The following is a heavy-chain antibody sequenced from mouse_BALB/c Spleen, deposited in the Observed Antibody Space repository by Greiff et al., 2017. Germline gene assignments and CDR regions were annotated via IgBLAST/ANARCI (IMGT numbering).Heavy chain of an antibody. Sequence: EVKLQESGPSLVKPSQTLSLTCSVTGDSITSGYWNWIRKFPGNKLEYMGYISYSGSTYYNPSLKSRISITRDTSKNQYYLQLNSVTTEDTATYYCARGYYGSSYWYFDVWGAGTTVTVSS. CDR1: GDSITSGY. V-gene: IGHV3-8*02. CDR2: ISYSGST. D-gene: IGHD1-1*01. CDR3: ARGYYGSSYWYFDV. J-gene: IGHJ1*01.